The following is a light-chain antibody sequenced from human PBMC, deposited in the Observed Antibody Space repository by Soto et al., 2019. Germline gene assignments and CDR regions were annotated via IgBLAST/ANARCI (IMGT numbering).Light chain of an antibody. CDR3: AAWDDSLKGVV. J-gene: IGLJ2*01. Sequence: QPVLTQPPSVSEAPRQRVTISCSGGSSNIGNNAVSWYQQLPGKAPKLLIYSDDLLPSGVSDRFSGSKSGTSASLAISGLQSEDEADYYCAAWDDSLKGVVFGGGTKLTVL. V-gene: IGLV1-36*01. CDR2: SDD. CDR1: SSNIGNNA.